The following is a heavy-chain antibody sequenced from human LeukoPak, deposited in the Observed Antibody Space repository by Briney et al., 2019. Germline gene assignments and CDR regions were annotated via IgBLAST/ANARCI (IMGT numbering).Heavy chain of an antibody. CDR3: ARDLRTPSDTNIAIDY. CDR2: INSDGSRT. Sequence: GGSLRLSCAAAGFTFSTYWMHWVRQAPGKGLVLVSRINSDGSRTSYADSVKGRFTISRDNAKNTLYLQMNSLRGEDTAVYYCARDLRTPSDTNIAIDYWGQGALVTVSS. CDR1: GFTFSTYW. J-gene: IGHJ4*02. D-gene: IGHD4-23*01. V-gene: IGHV3-74*01.